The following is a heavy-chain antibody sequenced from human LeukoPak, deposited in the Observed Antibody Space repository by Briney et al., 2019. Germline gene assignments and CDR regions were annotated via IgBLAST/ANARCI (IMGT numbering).Heavy chain of an antibody. J-gene: IGHJ4*02. CDR2: INHSGST. CDR1: GGSISSYY. V-gene: IGHV4-34*01. Sequence: SETLSLTCTVSGGSISSYYWSWIRQPPGKGLEWIGEINHSGSTNYNPSLKSRVTISVDTSKNQFSLKLSSVTAADTAVYYCARVLEIAVAGPFDYWGQGTLVTVSS. D-gene: IGHD6-19*01. CDR3: ARVLEIAVAGPFDY.